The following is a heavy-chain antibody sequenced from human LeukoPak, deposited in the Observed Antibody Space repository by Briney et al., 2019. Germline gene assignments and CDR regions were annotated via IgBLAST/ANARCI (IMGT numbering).Heavy chain of an antibody. D-gene: IGHD3-3*01. CDR1: GFTFSSYE. V-gene: IGHV3-48*03. J-gene: IGHJ4*02. CDR2: ISSSGSTI. CDR3: ARVGYPRYFDGRLDY. Sequence: GGSLRLSCAASGFTFSSYEMNWVRQAPGKGLEWVSYISSSGSTIYYADSVKGRFTISRDNAKNSLYLQMNSLRAEDTAVYYCARVGYPRYFDGRLDYWGRGTLVTVSS.